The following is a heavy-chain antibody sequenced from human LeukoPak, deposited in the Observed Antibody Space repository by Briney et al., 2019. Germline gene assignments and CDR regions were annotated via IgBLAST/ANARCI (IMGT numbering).Heavy chain of an antibody. J-gene: IGHJ4*02. V-gene: IGHV4-39*07. D-gene: IGHD6-19*01. CDR3: ARGRTSSGWYRDY. CDR2: INQSGST. Sequence: SETLSLTCTVSGGSISSSSYYWSWIRQPPGKGLEWIGEINQSGSTNYNPSLKSRVTISVDTSKDQFSLKLSSVTAADTAVYYCARGRTSSGWYRDYWGQGTLVTVSS. CDR1: GGSISSSSYY.